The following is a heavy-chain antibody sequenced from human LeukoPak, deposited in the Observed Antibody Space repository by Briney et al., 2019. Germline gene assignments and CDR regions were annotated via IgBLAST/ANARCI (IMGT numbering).Heavy chain of an antibody. D-gene: IGHD3-22*01. CDR1: GFTFSSYG. CDR2: ISDDGSNK. Sequence: RSGGSLRLSCAASGFTFSSYGMHWVRQAPGKGLEWVAAISDDGSNKYYADSVRDRFTISRDNSKNTVYLQMNSLRAEDTAVYYCAKDLENYYDSSGYVDYWGQGTLVTVSS. V-gene: IGHV3-30*18. CDR3: AKDLENYYDSSGYVDY. J-gene: IGHJ4*02.